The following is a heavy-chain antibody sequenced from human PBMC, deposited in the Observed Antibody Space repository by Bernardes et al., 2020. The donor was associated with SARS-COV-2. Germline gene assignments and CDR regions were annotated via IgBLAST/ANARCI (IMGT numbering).Heavy chain of an antibody. V-gene: IGHV3-66*02. CDR2: IYSGTDI. J-gene: IGHJ6*02. CDR3: ARDLTIMGMDI. Sequence: GGSLSLSCAASGFTVSNDFINWVRQAPGKGLEWVSGIYSGTDIKYADSVKGRFTISRDNSKNTVYLQMNSLRPEDTAVYYCARDLTIMGMDIWGHGTTVKVSS. D-gene: IGHD5-12*01. CDR1: GFTVSNDF.